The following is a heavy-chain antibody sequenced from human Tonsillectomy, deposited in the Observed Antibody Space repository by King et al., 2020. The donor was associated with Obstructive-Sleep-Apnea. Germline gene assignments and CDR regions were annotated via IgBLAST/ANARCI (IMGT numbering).Heavy chain of an antibody. CDR2: ISYVGSNK. CDR3: ARVGAVAGTDYLCAYGMDV. Sequence: VQLVESGGGVVQPGRSLRLSCAASGFTFSIYAMHWVRQAPGKGLEWVADISYVGSNKYYADSVKGRFTISRDNSKNTLYLQMNSLGAEDTAVYYCARVGAVAGTDYLCAYGMDVWGQGTTVTVSS. CDR1: GFTFSIYA. D-gene: IGHD6-19*01. V-gene: IGHV3-30*04. J-gene: IGHJ6*02.